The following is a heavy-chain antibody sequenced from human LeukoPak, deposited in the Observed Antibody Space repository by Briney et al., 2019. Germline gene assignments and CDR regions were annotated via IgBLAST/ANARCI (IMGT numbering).Heavy chain of an antibody. Sequence: SETLSLTCTVSGGSISSSSYYWGWIRQPPGKGLEWIGSIYYSGSTYYNPSLKSRVTISVDTSKNQFSLKLSSVTAADTAVYYYARAGSRFGELFFDYWGQGTLVTVSS. CDR1: GGSISSSSYY. J-gene: IGHJ4*02. V-gene: IGHV4-39*07. CDR2: IYYSGST. CDR3: ARAGSRFGELFFDY. D-gene: IGHD3-10*01.